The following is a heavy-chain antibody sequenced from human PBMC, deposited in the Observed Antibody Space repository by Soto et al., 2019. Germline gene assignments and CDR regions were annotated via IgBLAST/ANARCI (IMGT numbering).Heavy chain of an antibody. V-gene: IGHV1-69*13. D-gene: IGHD2-15*01. J-gene: IGHJ6*02. CDR2: IIPIFGTA. Sequence: SVKVSCKASGGTFSSYAISWVRQAPGQGLEWMGGIIPIFGTANYAQKFQGRVTITADESTSTAYMELSSLRSEDTAVYYCARVRSSASLYYYCGMDVWGQGTTVTVSS. CDR1: GGTFSSYA. CDR3: ARVRSSASLYYYCGMDV.